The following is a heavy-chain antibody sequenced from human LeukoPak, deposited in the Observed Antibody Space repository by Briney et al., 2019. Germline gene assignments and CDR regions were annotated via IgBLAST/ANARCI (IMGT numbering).Heavy chain of an antibody. Sequence: ASVKVSCKASGYTFAGYYMHWVRQAPGQGLEWMGWINPNSGSTNYAQKFQGRVTMTRDTSISTAYMELSRLRSDDTAVYYCARFSNWDTVFDYWGQGTLVTVSS. CDR2: INPNSGST. D-gene: IGHD7-27*01. CDR3: ARFSNWDTVFDY. CDR1: GYTFAGYY. J-gene: IGHJ4*02. V-gene: IGHV1-2*02.